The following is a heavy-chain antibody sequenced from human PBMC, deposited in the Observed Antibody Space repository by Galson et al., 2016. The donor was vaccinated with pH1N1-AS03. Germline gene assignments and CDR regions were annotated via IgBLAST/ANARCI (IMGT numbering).Heavy chain of an antibody. J-gene: IGHJ4*02. Sequence: PALVKPTQTLTLTCTFSGFSLATNGKGVGWIRQPPGEALEWLALIYWNDDKRYSPSLKNRLTITKDTSKSQVVLTLTNADPVDTATYYCAHTVYTIFGWVPTQPVYFDYWGQGSLVTVSS. D-gene: IGHD3-3*01. V-gene: IGHV2-5*01. CDR2: IYWNDDK. CDR1: GFSLATNGKG. CDR3: AHTVYTIFGWVPTQPVYFDY.